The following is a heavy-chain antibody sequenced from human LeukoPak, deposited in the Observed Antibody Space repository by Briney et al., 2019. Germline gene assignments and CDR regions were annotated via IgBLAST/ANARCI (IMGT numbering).Heavy chain of an antibody. D-gene: IGHD5-18*01. CDR2: IIPIFGTA. J-gene: IGHJ4*02. CDR1: GYTFTSYG. CDR3: AVRYSYGYGRFSFDY. Sequence: SVKVSCKASGYTFTSYGISWVRQAPGQGLEWMGGIIPIFGTANYAQKFQGRVTMTEDTSTDTAYMELSSLRSEDTAVYYCAVRYSYGYGRFSFDYWGQGTLVTVSS. V-gene: IGHV1-69*06.